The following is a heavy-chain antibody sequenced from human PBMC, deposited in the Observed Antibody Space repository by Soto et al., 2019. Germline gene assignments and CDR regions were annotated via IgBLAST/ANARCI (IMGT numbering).Heavy chain of an antibody. V-gene: IGHV1-69*13. D-gene: IGHD3-10*01. CDR1: GGTFSSYA. CDR3: ARAPIESYYYGSGKDLSVDYYGMDV. Sequence: SVKVSCKASGGTFSSYAISWVRQAPGQGLEWMGGIIPIFGTANYAQKFQGRVTITADESTSTAYMELSSLRSEDTAVYYCARAPIESYYYGSGKDLSVDYYGMDVWGHGTTVTVSS. J-gene: IGHJ6*02. CDR2: IIPIFGTA.